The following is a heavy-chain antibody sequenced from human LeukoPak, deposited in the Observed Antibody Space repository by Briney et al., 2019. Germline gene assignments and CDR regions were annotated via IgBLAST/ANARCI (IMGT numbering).Heavy chain of an antibody. V-gene: IGHV3-21*01. J-gene: IGHJ4*02. Sequence: GGSLRLSCAASGFTFSSYAMSWVRQAPGKGLEWVSSISSSSSYIYYADSVKGRFTISRDNAKNSLYLQMNSLRAEDTAVYYCARKDTAIDYWGQGTLVTVSS. D-gene: IGHD5-18*01. CDR3: ARKDTAIDY. CDR1: GFTFSSYA. CDR2: ISSSSSYI.